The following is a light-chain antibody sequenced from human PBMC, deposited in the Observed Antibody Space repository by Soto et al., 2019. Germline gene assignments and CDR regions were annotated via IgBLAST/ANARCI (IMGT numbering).Light chain of an antibody. CDR2: DVS. CDR1: RSDVGGYNY. V-gene: IGLV2-14*01. Sequence: QSVLTQPASVSGSPGQSITISCTGTRSDVGGYNYVSWYQQHPGKAPKLIIYDVSNRPSGVSNRFSGSKSGNTASLTISGLQAEDEADYYCSSYTSSSTVVFGGGTKVTVL. CDR3: SSYTSSSTVV. J-gene: IGLJ2*01.